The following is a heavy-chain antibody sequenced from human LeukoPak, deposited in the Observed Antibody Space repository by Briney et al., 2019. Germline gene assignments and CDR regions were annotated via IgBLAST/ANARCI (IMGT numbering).Heavy chain of an antibody. CDR1: GFTFSSYA. V-gene: IGHV3-30-3*01. D-gene: IGHD4-11*01. J-gene: IGHJ5*02. CDR2: ISYDGSNK. CDR3: AHPRLAS. Sequence: GGSLRLSCAASGFTFSSYAMHWVRQAPGKGLEWVAVISYDGSNKYYADSVKGRFTISRDKSKNTLYLQMNSLRAEDTAVYYCAHPRLASWGQGTLVTVSS.